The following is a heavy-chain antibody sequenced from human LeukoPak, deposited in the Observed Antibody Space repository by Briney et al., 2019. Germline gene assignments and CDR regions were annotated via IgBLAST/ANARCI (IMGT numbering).Heavy chain of an antibody. V-gene: IGHV4-30-4*02. CDR3: ARSLLSAGSGSYGFDP. D-gene: IGHD3-10*01. Sequence: TSEPLSLTCSVSGGSISSGDYYWSWIRQPPGKGLEWIGHIYYSGRTPHNPSLKSRVTISVDTSKNQCSLKLSSVTATDTAVYYCARSLLSAGSGSYGFDPWGQGTLVTVSS. J-gene: IGHJ5*02. CDR1: GGSISSGDYY. CDR2: IYYSGRT.